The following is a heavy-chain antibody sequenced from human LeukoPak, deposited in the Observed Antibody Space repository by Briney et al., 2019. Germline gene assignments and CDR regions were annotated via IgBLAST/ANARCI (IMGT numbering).Heavy chain of an antibody. CDR1: GYSFNNYW. Sequence: GESLKISCKASGYSFNNYWIGWVRQMPGKGLEWMGSVYPGDSEIRYSPSFEGQVTISADKSTSTAYLQWGNLKASDTAIYYCATYSTTWYPPHYWGQGALVTASS. D-gene: IGHD6-13*01. CDR2: VYPGDSEI. CDR3: ATYSTTWYPPHY. V-gene: IGHV5-51*01. J-gene: IGHJ4*02.